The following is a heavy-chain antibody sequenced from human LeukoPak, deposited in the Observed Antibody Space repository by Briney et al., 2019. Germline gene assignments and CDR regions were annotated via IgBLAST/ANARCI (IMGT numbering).Heavy chain of an antibody. J-gene: IGHJ4*02. V-gene: IGHV4-39*01. Sequence: SETLSLTCTVSGGSISSSSHYWGWIRQPPGKGLEWIGSIYYSGSTYYNPSLKSRVTISVDTSKNQFSLKLSSVTAADTAVYYCARLQKESIAAADYWGQGTLVTVSS. CDR3: ARLQKESIAAADY. CDR2: IYYSGST. CDR1: GGSISSSSHY. D-gene: IGHD6-13*01.